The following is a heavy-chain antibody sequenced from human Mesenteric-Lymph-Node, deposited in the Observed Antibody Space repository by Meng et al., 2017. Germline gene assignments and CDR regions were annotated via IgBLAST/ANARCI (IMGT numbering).Heavy chain of an antibody. V-gene: IGHV3-7*03. J-gene: IGHJ6*02. Sequence: GESLKISCAASGFSFTDSWMTWVRQAPGKGLEMVSNINPDASVKNYVGSVEGRFTISRDNAKNSLYLQMNSLRAEDTALYYCAKDMAVAGHPVLKYYYYYYGMDVWGQGTTVTVSS. CDR2: INPDASVK. D-gene: IGHD6-19*01. CDR1: GFSFTDSW. CDR3: AKDMAVAGHPVLKYYYYYYGMDV.